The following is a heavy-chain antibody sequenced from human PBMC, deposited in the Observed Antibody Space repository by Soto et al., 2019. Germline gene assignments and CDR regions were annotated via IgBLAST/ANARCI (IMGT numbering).Heavy chain of an antibody. J-gene: IGHJ4*01. CDR1: GGTFSSYA. D-gene: IGHD6-6*01. CDR3: ARDWYSSSSEYYFDY. Sequence: SVKVSCKASGGTFSSYAISWVRQAPGQGLEWMGGIIPIFGTANYAQKFQGRVTITADESTSTAYMELSSLRSEDTAVYYCARDWYSSSSEYYFDYWGHGTLVTVSS. V-gene: IGHV1-69*13. CDR2: IIPIFGTA.